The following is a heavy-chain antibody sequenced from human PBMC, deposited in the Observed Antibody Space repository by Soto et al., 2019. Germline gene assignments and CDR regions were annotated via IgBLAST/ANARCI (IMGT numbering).Heavy chain of an antibody. Sequence: GGSLRLSCAAYGFTFSSYSMNWVRQASGKGLEWVSYISSSSSTIYYADSVKGRFSISRDNAKMSLYLQMNSLRVEDTALYYCVRNLLMGVTAFDYWGQGALVTVSS. CDR3: VRNLLMGVTAFDY. CDR2: ISSSSSTI. V-gene: IGHV3-48*04. D-gene: IGHD2-21*02. CDR1: GFTFSSYS. J-gene: IGHJ4*02.